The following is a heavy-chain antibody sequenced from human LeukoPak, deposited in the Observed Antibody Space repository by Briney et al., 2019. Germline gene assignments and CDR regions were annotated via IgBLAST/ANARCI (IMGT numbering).Heavy chain of an antibody. CDR1: GFTFSSYE. Sequence: GSLRLSCAASGFTFSSYEMNWVRQAPGKGLEWVSYISSSGSTIYYADSVKGRFTISRDNAKRSVYLQMNSLGVEDTAVYYCARDIHSVAFDIWGQGTMVTVSS. CDR3: ARDIHSVAFDI. J-gene: IGHJ3*02. V-gene: IGHV3-48*03. CDR2: ISSSGSTI.